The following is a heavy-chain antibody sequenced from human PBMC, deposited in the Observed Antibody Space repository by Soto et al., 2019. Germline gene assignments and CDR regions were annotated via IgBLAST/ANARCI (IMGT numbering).Heavy chain of an antibody. CDR2: IYFSGTT. D-gene: IGHD3-3*01. CDR1: GGSISSSSFY. Sequence: KPSETLSLTCTVSGGSISSSSFYWGWIRQAPGKGLEWIGSIYFSGTTYYNPSLKSRLTISVDTSKNQFSLKLISVTAADTTAYYCARPRGLRFSVADVFDIWGQGTMVIVSS. V-gene: IGHV4-39*01. J-gene: IGHJ3*02. CDR3: ARPRGLRFSVADVFDI.